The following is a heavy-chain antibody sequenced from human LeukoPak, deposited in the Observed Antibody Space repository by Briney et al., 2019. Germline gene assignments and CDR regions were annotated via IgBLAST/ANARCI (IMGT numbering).Heavy chain of an antibody. CDR2: IYHSGST. CDR3: ARLWTGYSDSSGYYYLDY. CDR1: GGSISSSHW. J-gene: IGHJ4*02. D-gene: IGHD3-22*01. Sequence: SETLSLTCAVSGGSISSSHWWSWVRQPPGKGLEWIGEIYHSGSTNYNPSLKSRVTISVDNSKNQFSLKLSSVTAADTAVYYCARLWTGYSDSSGYYYLDYWGQGTLVTVSS. V-gene: IGHV4-4*02.